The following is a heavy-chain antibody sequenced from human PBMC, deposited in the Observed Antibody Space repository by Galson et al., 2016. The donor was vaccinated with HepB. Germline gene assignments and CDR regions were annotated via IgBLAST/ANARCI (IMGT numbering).Heavy chain of an antibody. CDR3: AKDLGSYYGSGSYRDYYYGMDV. V-gene: IGHV3-23*01. D-gene: IGHD3-10*01. CDR1: GFTFSSYA. CDR2: ISGSGGST. J-gene: IGHJ6*02. Sequence: SLRLSCAASGFTFSSYAMSWVRQAPGRGLEWVPVISGSGGSTYYADSVKGRFTISRDNSKNTLCLQMNSLRAEDTALYYCAKDLGSYYGSGSYRDYYYGMDVWGQGTTVTVSS.